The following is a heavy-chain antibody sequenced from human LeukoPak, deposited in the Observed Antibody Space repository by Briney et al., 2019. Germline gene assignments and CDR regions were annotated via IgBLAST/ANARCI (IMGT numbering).Heavy chain of an antibody. CDR1: GYTFTDYF. V-gene: IGHV1-2*02. Sequence: ASVKVSCKASGYTFTDYFMPWVRQAPGQGLEWMGWINHNSGGTNYAQKFQGRVTMTRDTSTNTAYMELSRLTSDDTAVYYCARGNSAAGFDYWGQGTLVNVSS. D-gene: IGHD6-13*01. CDR3: ARGNSAAGFDY. CDR2: INHNSGGT. J-gene: IGHJ4*02.